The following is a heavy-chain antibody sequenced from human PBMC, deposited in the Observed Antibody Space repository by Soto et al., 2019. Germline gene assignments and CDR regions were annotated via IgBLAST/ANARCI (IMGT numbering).Heavy chain of an antibody. CDR3: ARDIGSGSYYNWFDP. CDR2: IYYSGST. CDR1: GGSISSGGYY. D-gene: IGHD3-10*01. V-gene: IGHV4-31*03. Sequence: QVQLQESGPGLVKPSQTLSLTCTISGGSISSGGYYWSWIRQHPGKGLEWIGYIYYSGSTYYNPSLKSRVTISVDTSKNQFSLKLSSVTAADTAVYYCARDIGSGSYYNWFDPWGQGTLVTVSS. J-gene: IGHJ5*02.